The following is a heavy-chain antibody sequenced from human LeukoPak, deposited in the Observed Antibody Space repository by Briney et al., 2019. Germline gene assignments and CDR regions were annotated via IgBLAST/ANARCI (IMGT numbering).Heavy chain of an antibody. D-gene: IGHD3-9*01. J-gene: IGHJ4*02. V-gene: IGHV1-46*01. CDR1: GYTCTSYY. Sequence: ASVKVSFKASGYTCTSYYMHWVRQAPGQGLGWMGIINPSGGSTSYAQKFQGRVTMTRDTSTSTVYMELSSLRSEDTAVYYCARGFALRYFDWLPSFDYWGQGTLVTVSS. CDR3: ARGFALRYFDWLPSFDY. CDR2: INPSGGST.